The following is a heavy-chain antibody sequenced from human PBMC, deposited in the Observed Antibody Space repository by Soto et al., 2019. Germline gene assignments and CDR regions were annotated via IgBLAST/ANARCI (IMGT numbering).Heavy chain of an antibody. D-gene: IGHD3-3*01. CDR1: GYTFTSYG. CDR2: ISAYNGNT. Sequence: GASVKVSCKASGYTFTSYGISWVRQAPGQGLEWMGWISAYNGNTNYAQKLQGRVTMTTDTSTSTAYMELRSLRSDDTAVYYCARDRLETIFGVVTSYGMDVWGQGTTVTVS. CDR3: ARDRLETIFGVVTSYGMDV. J-gene: IGHJ6*02. V-gene: IGHV1-18*01.